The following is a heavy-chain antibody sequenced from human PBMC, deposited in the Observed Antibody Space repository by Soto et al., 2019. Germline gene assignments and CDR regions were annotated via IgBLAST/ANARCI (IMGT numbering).Heavy chain of an antibody. CDR3: ARDVGYTGYEQGNLLYI. Sequence: SGTLSLTCSVSGCSISRYYWSWIRQTAGKRLEWIGRMYHTGTTDYNPSLKRRLSMSVDTSKNQFSLRLSSVTAADTALYYCARDVGYTGYEQGNLLYIWGQGTKVTVS. V-gene: IGHV4-4*07. D-gene: IGHD5-12*01. CDR1: GCSISRYY. CDR2: MYHTGTT. J-gene: IGHJ3*02.